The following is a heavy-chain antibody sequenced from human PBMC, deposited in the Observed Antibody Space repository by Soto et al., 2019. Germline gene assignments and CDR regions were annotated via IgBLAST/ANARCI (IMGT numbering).Heavy chain of an antibody. V-gene: IGHV1-69*01. CDR3: VRGYRENYFYAMDV. D-gene: IGHD1-26*01. J-gene: IGHJ6*02. CDR1: GGSFSKYG. CDR2: IIPMFGIG. Sequence: QVQLVQSGAEVKMPGSSVRVSCKASGGSFSKYGISWVRQAQGQGLEWVGGIIPMFGIGNYAEKFLGRVTITADESTSTSHMELRSPSSEGSAVYFCVRGYRENYFYAMDVWGQGTPVTVSS.